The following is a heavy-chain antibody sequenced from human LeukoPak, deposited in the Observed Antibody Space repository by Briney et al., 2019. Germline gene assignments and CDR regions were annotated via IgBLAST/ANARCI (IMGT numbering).Heavy chain of an antibody. CDR1: GFTFDDYA. Sequence: GGSLRLSCAASGFTFDDYAMHWVRQAPGKGLEWVSLISWDGGSTYYADSVKGRFTISRDNSKNSLYLQMNSLRAEDTASYYCAKDHSARLRPYYYYYYMDVWGKGTTVTVSS. V-gene: IGHV3-43D*03. CDR2: ISWDGGST. CDR3: AKDHSARLRPYYYYYYMDV. D-gene: IGHD5-12*01. J-gene: IGHJ6*03.